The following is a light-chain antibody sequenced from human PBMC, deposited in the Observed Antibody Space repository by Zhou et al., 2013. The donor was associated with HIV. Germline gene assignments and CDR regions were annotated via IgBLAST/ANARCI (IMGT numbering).Light chain of an antibody. Sequence: DIQMTQSPSTLSASVGDRVTITCRASQSISSWLAWYQEKPGKAPNLLIYKASSLQSGVPSRFSGSGSGTEFTLTISSLQPDDFATYYCQQYNGYPLTFGGGTRVEI. CDR1: QSISSW. CDR2: KAS. CDR3: QQYNGYPLT. V-gene: IGKV1-5*03. J-gene: IGKJ4*01.